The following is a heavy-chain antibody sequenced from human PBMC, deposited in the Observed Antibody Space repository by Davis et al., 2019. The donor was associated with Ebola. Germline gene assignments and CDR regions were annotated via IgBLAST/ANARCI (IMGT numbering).Heavy chain of an antibody. CDR2: IFSNGDI. CDR1: GFTFSRYF. V-gene: IGHV3-66*01. CDR3: ARVFDSVNYFDY. D-gene: IGHD3-3*01. Sequence: PGESLKISCVASGFTFSRYFMSWVRQAPGKGLECVSVIFSNGDIYYAESVKDRFTISRDNSKNTLYLQMTSLRAEDTAVYYCARVFDSVNYFDYWGQGTLVTVSS. J-gene: IGHJ4*02.